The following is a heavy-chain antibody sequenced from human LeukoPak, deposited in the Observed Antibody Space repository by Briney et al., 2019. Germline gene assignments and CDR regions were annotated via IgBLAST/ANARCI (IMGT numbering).Heavy chain of an antibody. Sequence: GGSLRLSCAASGFAFSNYGMTWVRQTPGRGLEWVSSIGGSGEKTFYADSVKGRFTISRDNSKNTLFLQMSSLGADDTALYYCVKAYYYGSGSNYVSFDCWGQGTLVTVSS. CDR3: VKAYYYGSGSNYVSFDC. D-gene: IGHD3-10*01. CDR2: IGGSGEKT. V-gene: IGHV3-23*01. J-gene: IGHJ4*02. CDR1: GFAFSNYG.